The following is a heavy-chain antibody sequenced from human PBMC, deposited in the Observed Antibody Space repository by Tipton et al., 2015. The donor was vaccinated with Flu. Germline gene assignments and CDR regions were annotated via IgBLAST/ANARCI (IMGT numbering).Heavy chain of an antibody. Sequence: QLVQSGAEVKKPGSSVKVSCKASGQGLEWMGGINPLFGPPQYAQKFQTRVTITADESTSTAFMELSNLRSEDTAVYYCATFWSAYYNPGTYIDYWGQGTLVTVSS. V-gene: IGHV1-69*01. D-gene: IGHD3-3*01. CDR1: G. CDR3: ATFWSAYYNPGTYIDY. CDR2: INPLFGPP. J-gene: IGHJ4*02.